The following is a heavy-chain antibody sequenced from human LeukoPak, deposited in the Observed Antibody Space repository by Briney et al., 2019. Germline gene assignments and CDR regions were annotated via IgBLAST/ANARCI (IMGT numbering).Heavy chain of an antibody. J-gene: IGHJ5*02. CDR3: AREPGFDSSGYLNWFDP. D-gene: IGHD3-22*01. V-gene: IGHV4-59*01. CDR1: GGSINSYY. CDR2: IYYSGSP. Sequence: SETLSLTCTVSGGSINSYYWSWIRQPPGKGLEWIGYIYYSGSPTYSPSLKSRVTISVDTSKNQLSLKLSSVTAADTAVYYCAREPGFDSSGYLNWFDPWGQGTLVTVSS.